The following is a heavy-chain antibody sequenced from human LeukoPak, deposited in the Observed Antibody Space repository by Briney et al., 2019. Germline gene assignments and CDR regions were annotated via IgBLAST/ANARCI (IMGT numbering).Heavy chain of an antibody. CDR2: ISSSSSTI. J-gene: IGHJ4*02. CDR1: GFTFSRFT. Sequence: GGSLRLSCAASGFTFSRFTMSWVRQAPGKGLEWVSYISSSSSTIYYADSVKGRFTISRDNAKNSLYLQVNSLRAEDTAVYYYATLGGSLGDWGQGTLVTVSS. CDR3: ATLGGSLGD. V-gene: IGHV3-48*01. D-gene: IGHD3-16*01.